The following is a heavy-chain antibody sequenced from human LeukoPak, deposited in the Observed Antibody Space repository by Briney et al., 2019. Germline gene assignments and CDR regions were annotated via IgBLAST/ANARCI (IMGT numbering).Heavy chain of an antibody. V-gene: IGHV4-4*07. J-gene: IGHJ4*02. Sequence: SETLSLTCTVSGASISAFHWTWFRQPAGKGLEWIGLIYSSGSTLFNPSLKSRVTMSVDLTKNQLSLKLTSVTAADTAMYYCARKDGDYWGRGTLVTVSS. CDR2: IYSSGST. CDR1: GASISAFH. CDR3: ARKDGDY.